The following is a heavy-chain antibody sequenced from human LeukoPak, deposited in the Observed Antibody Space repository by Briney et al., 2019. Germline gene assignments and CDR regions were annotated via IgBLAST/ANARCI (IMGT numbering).Heavy chain of an antibody. J-gene: IGHJ6*02. CDR3: AREPVAYCGGDCYLPHYYYGMDV. D-gene: IGHD2-21*02. CDR2: ISSSSSYI. V-gene: IGHV3-21*01. CDR1: GFTFSSYS. Sequence: GRSLRLSCAASGFTFSSYSMNWVRQAPGKGLEWVSSISSSSSYIYYADSVKGRFTISRDNAKNSLYLQMNSLRAEDTAVYYCAREPVAYCGGDCYLPHYYYGMDVWGQGTTVTVSS.